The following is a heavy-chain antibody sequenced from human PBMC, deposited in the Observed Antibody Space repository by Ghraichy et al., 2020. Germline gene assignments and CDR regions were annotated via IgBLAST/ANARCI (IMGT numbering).Heavy chain of an antibody. CDR1: GGTFSSYA. D-gene: IGHD3-22*01. CDR3: ARDLLGVGYYYDSSGMPPEDY. V-gene: IGHV1-69*13. J-gene: IGHJ4*02. CDR2: IIPIFGTA. Sequence: SVKVSCKASGGTFSSYAISWVRQAPGQGLEWMGGIIPIFGTANYAQKFQGRVTITADESTSTAYMELSSLRSEDTAVYYCARDLLGVGYYYDSSGMPPEDYWGQGTLVTVSS.